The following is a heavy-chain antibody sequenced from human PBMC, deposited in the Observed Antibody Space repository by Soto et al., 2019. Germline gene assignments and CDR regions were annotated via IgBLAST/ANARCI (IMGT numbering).Heavy chain of an antibody. Sequence: ASVKVSCKASGYTFTSYGISWVRQAPGQGLEWMGWISAYNGNTNYAQKLQGRVTMTTDTSTSTAYMELRSLSSDDTAVYYCARYVVTAATSRWFDPWGQGTLASVS. CDR1: GYTFTSYG. CDR3: ARYVVTAATSRWFDP. D-gene: IGHD2-2*01. J-gene: IGHJ5*02. CDR2: ISAYNGNT. V-gene: IGHV1-18*01.